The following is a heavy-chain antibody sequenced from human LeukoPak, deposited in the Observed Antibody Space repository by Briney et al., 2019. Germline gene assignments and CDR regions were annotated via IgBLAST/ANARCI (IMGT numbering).Heavy chain of an antibody. J-gene: IGHJ3*02. Sequence: ASVKVSCKASGYTFTGYYMHWVRQAPGQGLEWMGIINPSGGSTSYAQKFQGRVTMTRDTSTSTVYMELSSLRSEDTAVYYCARVGIAVAGNDAFDIWGQGTMVTVSS. D-gene: IGHD6-19*01. V-gene: IGHV1-46*01. CDR3: ARVGIAVAGNDAFDI. CDR1: GYTFTGYY. CDR2: INPSGGST.